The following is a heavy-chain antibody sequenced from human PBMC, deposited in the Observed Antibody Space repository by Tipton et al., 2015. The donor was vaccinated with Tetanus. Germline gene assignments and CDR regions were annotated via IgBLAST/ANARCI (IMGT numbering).Heavy chain of an antibody. D-gene: IGHD3-9*01. CDR3: VTGTLRYGA. Sequence: SLRLSCVASGFIFSDHWMSWVRQAPGRGLEWVASIQPDGSESHFVDSVKGRFTISRDNTKNSLYLQMNSLRNEDTAVYYCVTGTLRYGAWGQGTLVTVSS. CDR2: IQPDGSES. J-gene: IGHJ5*02. V-gene: IGHV3-7*01. CDR1: GFIFSDHW.